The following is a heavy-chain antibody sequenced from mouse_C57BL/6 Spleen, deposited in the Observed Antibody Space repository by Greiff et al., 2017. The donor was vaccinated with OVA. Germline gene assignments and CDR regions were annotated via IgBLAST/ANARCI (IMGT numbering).Heavy chain of an antibody. V-gene: IGHV1-9*01. J-gene: IGHJ2*01. CDR2: ILPGSGST. Sequence: QVQLQQSGAELMKPGASVKLSCKATGYTFTGYWIEWVKQRPGHGLEWIGEILPGSGSTNYNEKLKGKATFTADTSSNTAYLQLSSLTTEDSAIYYWARVSYYYGSSRFDDWGQGTTLTVSS. CDR1: GYTFTGYW. D-gene: IGHD1-1*01. CDR3: ARVSYYYGSSRFDD.